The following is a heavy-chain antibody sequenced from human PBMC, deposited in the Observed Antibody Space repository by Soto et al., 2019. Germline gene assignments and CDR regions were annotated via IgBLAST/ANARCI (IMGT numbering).Heavy chain of an antibody. CDR3: AKVVASGWYYFDS. D-gene: IGHD6-19*01. CDR2: ISAGGGNT. Sequence: HPGGSLRLSCAASGFTFTTYAMTWVRQAPGKGLDWVSVISAGGGNTYYADSVKGRFTVSRDNSKNTVWLQMSSLRAEDTAVYYCAKVVASGWYYFDSWGQGA. V-gene: IGHV3-23*01. J-gene: IGHJ4*02. CDR1: GFTFTTYA.